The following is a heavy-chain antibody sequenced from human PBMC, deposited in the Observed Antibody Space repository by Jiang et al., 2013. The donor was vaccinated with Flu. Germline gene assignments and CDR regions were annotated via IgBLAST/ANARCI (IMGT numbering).Heavy chain of an antibody. CDR1: GGSFSGYY. V-gene: IGHV4-34*01. J-gene: IGHJ3*02. D-gene: IGHD4-17*01. CDR2: INHSGST. Sequence: LLKPSETLSLTCAVYGGSFSGYYWSWIRQPPGKGLEWIGEINHSGSTNYNPSLKSRVTISVDTSKNQFSLKLSSVTAADTAVYYCARQVWTVTTWPDDAFDIWGQGTMVTVSS. CDR3: ARQVWTVTTWPDDAFDI.